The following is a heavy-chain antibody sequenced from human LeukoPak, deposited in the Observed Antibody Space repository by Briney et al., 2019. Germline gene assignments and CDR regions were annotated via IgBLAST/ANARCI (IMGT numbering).Heavy chain of an antibody. D-gene: IGHD3-16*01. CDR2: VRQGESDK. J-gene: IGHJ4*02. CDR1: RFTFSDYW. CDR3: ARGGLRGTFDY. V-gene: IGHV3-7*01. Sequence: GGSLRLSCAASRFTFSDYWMSWVRQAPGKGLEWVAHVRQGESDKYYVDSVKGRFTISRDNAQNSLYLQMNSLRADDTAVYYCARGGLRGTFDYWGQGTLVTVSS.